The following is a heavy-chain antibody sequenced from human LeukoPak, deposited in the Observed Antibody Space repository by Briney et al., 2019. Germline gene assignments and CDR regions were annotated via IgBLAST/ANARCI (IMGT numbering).Heavy chain of an antibody. J-gene: IGHJ4*02. CDR1: GYSFTSYW. D-gene: IGHD3-3*01. Sequence: GESLKISCKSSGYSFTSYWIGWVRQMPGKGLEWMGIIYPGDSDTRYSPSFQGQVTISADKSISTAYLQWSSLKASDTAMYYCARTRILEWLSPFDYWGQGTLVAVSS. V-gene: IGHV5-51*01. CDR2: IYPGDSDT. CDR3: ARTRILEWLSPFDY.